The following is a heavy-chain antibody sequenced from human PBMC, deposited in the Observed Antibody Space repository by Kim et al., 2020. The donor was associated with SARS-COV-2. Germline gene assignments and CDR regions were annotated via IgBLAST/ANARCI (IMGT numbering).Heavy chain of an antibody. V-gene: IGHV4-39*01. J-gene: IGHJ4*02. Sequence: SETLSLTCTVSGGSISSSSYYWGWIRQPPGKGLEWIGSIYYSGSTYYNPSLKSRVTISVDTSKNQFSLKLSSVTAADTAVYYCARRCGGDCESWGQVTLVTVSS. CDR2: IYYSGST. CDR1: GGSISSSSYY. CDR3: ARRCGGDCES. D-gene: IGHD2-21*01.